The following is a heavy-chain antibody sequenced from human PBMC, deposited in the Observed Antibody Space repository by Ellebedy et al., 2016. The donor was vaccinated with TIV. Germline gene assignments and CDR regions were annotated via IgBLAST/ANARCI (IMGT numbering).Heavy chain of an antibody. D-gene: IGHD3-9*01. CDR1: GGSVSSAGYY. V-gene: IGHV4-61*08. J-gene: IGHJ6*02. Sequence: SETLSLTXTVSGGSVSSAGYYWSWIRQPPGKGLEWMGYIDYTGNTNYSPSLESRVTISLDTSRNQFSLRLSSVTAADTAVYYCARILTAYYNRYYDGLGVWGQGTTVTVSS. CDR3: ARILTAYYNRYYDGLGV. CDR2: IDYTGNT.